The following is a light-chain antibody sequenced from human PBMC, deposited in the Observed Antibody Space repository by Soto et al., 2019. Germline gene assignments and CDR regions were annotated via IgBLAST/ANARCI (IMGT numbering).Light chain of an antibody. CDR1: HSLNFY. CDR3: QQCRSCPPVYT. V-gene: IGKV3-15*01. J-gene: IGKJ2*01. CDR2: GSS. Sequence: EIVMTQSPATLSVSPGETATLSCMASHSLNFYLSWYQQKPDQAPSLLIYGSSTRSSCIPARFSGFGSGTEFNINISSLQSEDFAVSYCQQCRSCPPVYTFGQGTKLEIK.